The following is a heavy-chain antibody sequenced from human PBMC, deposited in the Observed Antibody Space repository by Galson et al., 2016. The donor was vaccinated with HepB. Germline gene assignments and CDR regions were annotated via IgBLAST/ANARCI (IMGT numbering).Heavy chain of an antibody. J-gene: IGHJ5*01. CDR2: IRGDGRNT. Sequence: SLRLACAASGLPSNNYAMHWVRQAPGKGLECVPLIRGDGRNTYYADSVKGRFRISRDNSKQSLYLEMNSLRTEDTAFYYCGILYGGFDSWGQGTLVTVSS. CDR3: GILYGGFDS. CDR1: GLPSNNYA. V-gene: IGHV3-43*02. D-gene: IGHD2/OR15-2a*01.